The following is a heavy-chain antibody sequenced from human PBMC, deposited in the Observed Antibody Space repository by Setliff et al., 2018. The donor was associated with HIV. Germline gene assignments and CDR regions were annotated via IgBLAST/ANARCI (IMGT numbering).Heavy chain of an antibody. CDR2: INCNAGNP. CDR3: TRDHTPPPNYDFWSGQLDLRNIFYYMDV. Sequence: VASVKVSCKASGYSLTSYSINWVRQAPGQGLEWMGCINCNAGNPTYAHGFTGRFVFSVDTPVSTAYLRIFNLKAEDTAVYYCTRDHTPPPNYDFWSGQLDLRNIFYYMDVWGTGSPVTVSS. CDR1: GYSLTSYS. D-gene: IGHD3-3*01. J-gene: IGHJ6*03. V-gene: IGHV7-4-1*01.